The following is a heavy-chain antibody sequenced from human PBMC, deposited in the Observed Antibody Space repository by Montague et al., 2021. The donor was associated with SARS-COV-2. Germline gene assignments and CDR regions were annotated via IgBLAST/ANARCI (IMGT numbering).Heavy chain of an antibody. D-gene: IGHD2-8*02. V-gene: IGHV4-61*10. CDR1: GDSIKSGNYY. J-gene: IGHJ5*02. CDR3: ARHRPVGGVRP. CDR2: IYYSGST. Sequence: SETLSLTCTVSGDSIKSGNYYWSWIRQPAGKGLEWIGYIYYSGSTNFNPSLKSRVTISVDTSKNQFSLKLSSVTAADTAVYYCARHRPVGGVRPWGQGTLVTVSS.